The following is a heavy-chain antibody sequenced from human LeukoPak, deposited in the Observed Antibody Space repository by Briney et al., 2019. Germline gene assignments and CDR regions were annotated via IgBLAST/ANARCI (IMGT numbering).Heavy chain of an antibody. CDR2: IYHSGST. V-gene: IGHV4-38-2*02. CDR1: GYSISSGYY. CDR3: ARVLPGGSIVVVTAMTFDY. Sequence: SETLSLTCTVSGYSISSGYYWGWIRPPPGKGLEWIGSIYHSGSTYYNPSLKSRVTISVDTSKNQFSLKLSSVTAADTAVYYCARVLPGGSIVVVTAMTFDYWGQGTLVTVSS. J-gene: IGHJ4*02. D-gene: IGHD2-21*02.